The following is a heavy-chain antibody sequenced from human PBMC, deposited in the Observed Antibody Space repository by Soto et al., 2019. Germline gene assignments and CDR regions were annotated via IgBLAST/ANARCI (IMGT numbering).Heavy chain of an antibody. CDR1: GDSVSSGSYY. J-gene: IGHJ5*02. CDR3: ATKSSPGWFDP. CDR2: ISYSGRS. V-gene: IGHV4-61*01. Sequence: SETLSLTCSVSGDSVSSGSYYWSWLRQPPGKELEWIGYISYSGRSNQNPSLKSRVTMSLDTSKNQFSLKLTAVTAADTAVYYCATKSSPGWFDPWGQGTLVTVSS.